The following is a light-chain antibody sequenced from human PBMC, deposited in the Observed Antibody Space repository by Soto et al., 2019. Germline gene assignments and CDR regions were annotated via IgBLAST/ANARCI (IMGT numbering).Light chain of an antibody. Sequence: QSALTQPPSASGSPGQSVAISCTGTSSDVGGYNYVSWYQQHPGKAPKLMIYEVNKRPSGVPGRFSGSKSGNTASLTVSGLQAEDEADYYCSSYAGSSNVFGTGTKLTV. CDR2: EVN. V-gene: IGLV2-8*01. CDR1: SSDVGGYNY. J-gene: IGLJ1*01. CDR3: SSYAGSSNV.